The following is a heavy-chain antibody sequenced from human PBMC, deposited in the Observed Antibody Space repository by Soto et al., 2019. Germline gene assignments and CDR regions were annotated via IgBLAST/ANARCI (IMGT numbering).Heavy chain of an antibody. D-gene: IGHD5-18*01. J-gene: IGHJ6*02. V-gene: IGHV4-31*03. CDR1: GGSIRSGGYY. CDR2: IYYSGNT. Sequence: TLSLTCTVSGGSIRSGGYYWSWVRQNPRRGMEWIGNIYYSGNTYYNPSLKSRLTISVDTSKNQFSLNLSSVTAADTAVYYCARDRLMATAGTARHYFGLDVWGQGTTVTVSS. CDR3: ARDRLMATAGTARHYFGLDV.